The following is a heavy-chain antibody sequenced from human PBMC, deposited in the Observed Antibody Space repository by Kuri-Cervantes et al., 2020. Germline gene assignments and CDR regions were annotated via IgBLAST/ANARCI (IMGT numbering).Heavy chain of an antibody. D-gene: IGHD3-22*01. J-gene: IGHJ6*02. V-gene: IGHV3-43*01. CDR1: GFTFDDYT. Sequence: GESLKISCAASGFTFDDYTMHWVRQAPGKGLEWVSLISWDGGSTYYADSVKGRFTISRDNSKNSLYLQMNSLRAEDTAVYYCARGGSEDYYDSSEYYYYGMDVWGQGTTVTVSS. CDR3: ARGGSEDYYDSSEYYYYGMDV. CDR2: ISWDGGST.